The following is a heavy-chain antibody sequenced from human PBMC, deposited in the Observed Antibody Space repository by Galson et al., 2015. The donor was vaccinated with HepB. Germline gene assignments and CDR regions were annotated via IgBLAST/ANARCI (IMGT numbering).Heavy chain of an antibody. J-gene: IGHJ4*02. Sequence: SLRLSCAASGFTFSKYGMHWVRQAPGKGLEWVASIQPDGSNNYYADSVRGRFTISRDNANNTLYLQMNSLRAEDMAVYYCARDLWDYWGQGTLVTVSS. CDR3: ARDLWDY. CDR2: IQPDGSNN. CDR1: GFTFSKYG. V-gene: IGHV3-30*02.